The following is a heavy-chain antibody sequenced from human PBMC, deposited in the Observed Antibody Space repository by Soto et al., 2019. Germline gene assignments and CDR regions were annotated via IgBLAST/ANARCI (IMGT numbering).Heavy chain of an antibody. V-gene: IGHV6-1*01. CDR2: TYYRTKWFN. D-gene: IGHD1-26*01. CDR1: GDSVSSDSVA. Sequence: PSQTLSLTCAVSGDSVSSDSVAWNWIRQSTSRGLEWLGRTYYRTKWFNDYAVSVMSRITITPDTSRNQFSLQLTSVTPEDTAVYSCAPDRGKYIHFFDYWGQGILVTVSS. CDR3: APDRGKYIHFFDY. J-gene: IGHJ4*02.